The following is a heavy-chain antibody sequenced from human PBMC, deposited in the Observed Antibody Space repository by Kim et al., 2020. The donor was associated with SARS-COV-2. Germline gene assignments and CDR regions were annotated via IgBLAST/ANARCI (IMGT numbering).Heavy chain of an antibody. CDR3: ARQGDTSLLQTYYYYYMDV. Sequence: SRVTISVDTSKNQFSLKLSSVTAADTAVYYCARQGDTSLLQTYYYYYMDVWGKGTTVTVSS. D-gene: IGHD2-15*01. V-gene: IGHV4-39*01. J-gene: IGHJ6*03.